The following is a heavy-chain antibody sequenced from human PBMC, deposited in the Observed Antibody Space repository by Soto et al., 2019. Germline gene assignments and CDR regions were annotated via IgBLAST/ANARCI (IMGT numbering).Heavy chain of an antibody. J-gene: IGHJ4*02. CDR1: GDSVSTYW. CDR3: ARGPGASGTYHYYFDY. V-gene: IGHV4-59*02. Sequence: SETLSLTCTVSGDSVSTYWWSWIRQPPGKGLEWIAYIYNTGSTNYNPSLKSRDTISLDASKNQFSLKLSSVTAADTAVYYCARGPGASGTYHYYFDYWGPGTLVTVSS. D-gene: IGHD3-10*01. CDR2: IYNTGST.